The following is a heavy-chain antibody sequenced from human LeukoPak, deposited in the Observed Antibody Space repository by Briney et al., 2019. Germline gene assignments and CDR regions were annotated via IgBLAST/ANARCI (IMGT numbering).Heavy chain of an antibody. D-gene: IGHD3-3*01. CDR2: ISSSSSYI. J-gene: IGHJ4*02. CDR3: ARSYDFWSGYLGY. CDR1: GFTFSSYT. Sequence: GVSLRLSCAASGFTFSSYTMNRVRQAPGKGLEWVSSISSSSSYIYYADSVKGRFTISRDNAKNSLYLQMNSLRAEDTAVYYCARSYDFWSGYLGYWGQGTLVTVSS. V-gene: IGHV3-21*01.